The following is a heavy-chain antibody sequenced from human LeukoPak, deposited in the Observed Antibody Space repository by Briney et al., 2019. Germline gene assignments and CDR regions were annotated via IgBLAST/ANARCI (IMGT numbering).Heavy chain of an antibody. CDR2: IHYSGST. CDR3: ERHMGLGYNYGYPYFDY. CDR1: GRSISSSSYS. V-gene: IGHV4-39*01. J-gene: IGHJ4*02. Sequence: SETLSLTCTVPGRSISSSSYSRGWIRQPPGKGLDRIESIHYSGSTYFNPSLMSRITISVDTSKNQFSLKLSSVTATDTAVYYCERHMGLGYNYGYPYFDYWGEGTLVTVSS. D-gene: IGHD5-18*01.